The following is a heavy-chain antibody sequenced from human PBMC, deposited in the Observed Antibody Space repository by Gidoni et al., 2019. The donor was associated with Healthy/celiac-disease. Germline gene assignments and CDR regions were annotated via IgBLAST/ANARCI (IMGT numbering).Heavy chain of an antibody. V-gene: IGHV3-21*01. Sequence: EVQLVESGGGLVKPGGSLRLSCAASGFTFSSYSMNWVRQAPGKGLEWVSSISSSSSYIYYADSVKVRFTISRDNAKNSLYLQMNSLRAEDTAVYYCARGVEQLLSGDCFDYWGQGTLVTVSS. J-gene: IGHJ4*02. CDR2: ISSSSSYI. CDR1: GFTFSSYS. D-gene: IGHD6-6*01. CDR3: ARGVEQLLSGDCFDY.